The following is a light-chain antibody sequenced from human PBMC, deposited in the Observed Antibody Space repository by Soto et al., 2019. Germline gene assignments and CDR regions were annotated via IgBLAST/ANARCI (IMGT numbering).Light chain of an antibody. V-gene: IGKV1-5*03. Sequence: IQRTQSPSTLSASVGDRVPITCRASQSISSWLAWYQQKPGKAPKLLIYKASSLESGVPSRFSGSGSGTEFTLTISSLQPDDGATYYCQQYNSFTWTVGQGNKVDI. CDR3: QQYNSFTWT. J-gene: IGKJ1*01. CDR1: QSISSW. CDR2: KAS.